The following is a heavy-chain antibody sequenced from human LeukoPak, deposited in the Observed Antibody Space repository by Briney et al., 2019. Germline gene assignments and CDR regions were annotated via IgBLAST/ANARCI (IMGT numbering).Heavy chain of an antibody. V-gene: IGHV3-11*04. CDR2: ISGAGTTM. CDR3: ARGGSYYDTSGLNYFDS. CDR1: GFTFSDYY. Sequence: GGSLRLSCAASGFTFSDYYMTWIRQGPGKGLEWISYISGAGTTMYYADSVKGRFTMSRDNARNSLYLQMNSLRVEDTAIYYCARGGSYYDTSGLNYFDSWGQGTLVTVSS. D-gene: IGHD3-22*01. J-gene: IGHJ4*02.